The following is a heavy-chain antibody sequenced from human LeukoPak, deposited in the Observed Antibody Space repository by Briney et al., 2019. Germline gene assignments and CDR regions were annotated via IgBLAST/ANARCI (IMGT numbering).Heavy chain of an antibody. J-gene: IGHJ2*01. CDR2: IYYSGST. CDR3: ARDPYSSGHFDL. V-gene: IGHV4-61*08. D-gene: IGHD6-19*01. CDR1: GGSISSGGYY. Sequence: SETLSLTCTVSGGSISSGGYYWSWIRQHPGKGLEWIGYIYYSGSTNYNPSLKSRVTISLDTSKNQFSLKLSSVTAADTAVYYCARDPYSSGHFDLWGRGTLVTVSS.